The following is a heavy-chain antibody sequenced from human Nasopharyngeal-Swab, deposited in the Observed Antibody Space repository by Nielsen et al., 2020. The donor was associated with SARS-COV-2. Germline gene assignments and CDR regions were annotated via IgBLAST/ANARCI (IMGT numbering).Heavy chain of an antibody. CDR2: INAGNGNT. V-gene: IGHV1-3*01. Sequence: ASVKVSCKASGYTFNTYAMHWMRQAPGQKLEWMGWINAGNGNTEYSQKFQGRVTITRDTSASTAYMELSSLRPEDTAVYYCARGIGGIAAPFFDYWSREPWSPSPQ. D-gene: IGHD6-13*01. J-gene: IGHJ4*02. CDR3: ARGIGGIAAPFFDY. CDR1: GYTFNTYA.